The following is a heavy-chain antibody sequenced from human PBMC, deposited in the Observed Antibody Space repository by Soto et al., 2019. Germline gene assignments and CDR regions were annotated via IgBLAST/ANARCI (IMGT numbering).Heavy chain of an antibody. CDR1: GFTFSSYA. D-gene: IGHD2-2*01. Sequence: PVGSLRLSCAASGFTFSSYAMHWVRQAPGKGLEWVAVISYDGSNKYYADSVKGRFTISRDNSKNTLYLQMNSLRAEDTAVYYCARDRGYCSSTSCSNYYYYYGMDVWGQGTTVTVSS. CDR2: ISYDGSNK. CDR3: ARDRGYCSSTSCSNYYYYYGMDV. V-gene: IGHV3-30-3*01. J-gene: IGHJ6*02.